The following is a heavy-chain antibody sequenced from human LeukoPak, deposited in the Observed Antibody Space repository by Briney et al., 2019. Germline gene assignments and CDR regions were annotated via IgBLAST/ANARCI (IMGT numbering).Heavy chain of an antibody. D-gene: IGHD3-10*01. CDR2: LSAYNGNT. V-gene: IGHV1-18*01. J-gene: IGHJ4*02. Sequence: ASVKVSCKASGYTFTSYGISWVRQAPGQGLEWMGWLSAYNGNTNYAQRFQGRVTMTTDTSTSTAYMELRSLRSDDTAVYYCARAKPKNMVRGLIMRRESRYYFDYWGQGTLVTVSS. CDR1: GYTFTSYG. CDR3: ARAKPKNMVRGLIMRRESRYYFDY.